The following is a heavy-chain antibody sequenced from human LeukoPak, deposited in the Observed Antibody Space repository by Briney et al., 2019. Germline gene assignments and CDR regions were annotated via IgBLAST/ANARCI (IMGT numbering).Heavy chain of an antibody. J-gene: IGHJ4*02. CDR1: GFTFSSYG. V-gene: IGHV3-30*02. CDR2: IRYDGSNK. Sequence: GGSLRLSCAASGFTFSSYGMHWVRQAPGKGLEWVAFIRYDGSNKYYADSVKGRFTISRDNSKNTLYLQMNSLRAEDTAVYYCAKGGWAATMVRGVKDWGQGTLVTVSS. CDR3: AKGGWAATMVRGVKD. D-gene: IGHD3-10*01.